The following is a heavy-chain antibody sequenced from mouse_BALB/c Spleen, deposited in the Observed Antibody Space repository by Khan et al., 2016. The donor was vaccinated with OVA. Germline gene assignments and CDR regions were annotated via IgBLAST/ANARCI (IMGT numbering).Heavy chain of an antibody. CDR3: ARVYGGDFDY. Sequence: EVQLVESGPGLVKPSQSLSLTCTVTGYSITSDYAWNWIRQFPGNKLEWMGFISYSGNTNYNPSLKSRISITRDTTKNQFFLQLNSVTIEDTATYYCARVYGGDFDYWGQGTTRTVSS. CDR1: GYSITSDYA. D-gene: IGHD1-1*01. J-gene: IGHJ2*01. V-gene: IGHV3-2*02. CDR2: ISYSGNT.